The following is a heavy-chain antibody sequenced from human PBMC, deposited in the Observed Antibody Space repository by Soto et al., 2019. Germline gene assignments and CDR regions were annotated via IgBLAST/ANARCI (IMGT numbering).Heavy chain of an antibody. D-gene: IGHD2-2*01. CDR3: TRRADCSSTSCFFDF. J-gene: IGHJ4*02. CDR1: GFTFSDHY. Sequence: EVQLVESGGGLVQPGGSLRLSCAASGFTFSDHYMDWVRQAPGKGLEWVGRTRNKANSYTTEYAASVKGRFTISRDDSKNSLYQLMNSMTDEDTTDYYGTRRADCSSTSCFFDFWGQGSLVSVSS. V-gene: IGHV3-72*01. CDR2: TRNKANSYTT.